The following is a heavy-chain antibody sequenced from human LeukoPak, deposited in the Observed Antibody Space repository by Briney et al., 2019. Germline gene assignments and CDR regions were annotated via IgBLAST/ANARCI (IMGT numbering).Heavy chain of an antibody. V-gene: IGHV4-38-2*02. D-gene: IGHD3-3*01. Sequence: SETLSLTCTVSGYSISTGYYWGWIRQPPGKGLEWIASIYHSGSTYYNLSLKSRVTISVDTSKNQFSLRLSSLTAADTAVYYCARDGRIRFPVTNWFDPWGQGTLVTVSS. J-gene: IGHJ5*02. CDR1: GYSISTGYY. CDR2: IYHSGST. CDR3: ARDGRIRFPVTNWFDP.